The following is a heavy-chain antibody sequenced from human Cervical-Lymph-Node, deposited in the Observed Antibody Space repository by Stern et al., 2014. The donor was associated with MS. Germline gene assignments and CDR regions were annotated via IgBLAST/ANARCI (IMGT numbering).Heavy chain of an antibody. CDR1: GFTFSSYG. V-gene: IGHV3-33*01. J-gene: IGHJ6*02. CDR2: IWYDGSNK. CDR3: ARDEAAAGPYYYYGMDV. Sequence: VQLVESGGGVVQPGRSLRLSCAASGFTFSSYGMHWVRQAPGKGLEWVAVIWYDGSNKYYADSVKGRFTISRDKSKNTLYLQMNSLRAEDTAVYYCARDEAAAGPYYYYGMDVWGQGTTVTVSS. D-gene: IGHD6-13*01.